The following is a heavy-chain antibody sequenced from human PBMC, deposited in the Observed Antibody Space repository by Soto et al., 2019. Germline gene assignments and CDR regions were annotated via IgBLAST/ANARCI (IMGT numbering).Heavy chain of an antibody. V-gene: IGHV1-3*01. CDR2: INAGNGDT. CDR3: ARDPAYQLHIDY. J-gene: IGHJ4*02. Sequence: GASVKVSCKASGYTFTSYAMHWVRQAPGQRLEWMGWINAGNGDTKYSQKFQDRVTFSRDTSASIAYMELSSLKSEDTAVYYCARDPAYQLHIDYWGQGTLVTVSS. CDR1: GYTFTSYA. D-gene: IGHD2-2*01.